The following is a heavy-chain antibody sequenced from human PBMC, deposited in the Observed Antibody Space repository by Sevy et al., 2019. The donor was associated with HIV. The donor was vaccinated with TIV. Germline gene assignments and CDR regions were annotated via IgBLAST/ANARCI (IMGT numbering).Heavy chain of an antibody. CDR1: GFTFSSYG. Sequence: GGSLRLSCAASGFTFSSYGMHWVRQAPGKGLEWVAVISYYGSNKYYADSVKVRFTISRDNSRNTLYLQMNSLRAEDTAVYYCAKSIYGDFSYYYYGMDVWGQGTTVTVSS. V-gene: IGHV3-30*18. D-gene: IGHD4-17*01. J-gene: IGHJ6*02. CDR3: AKSIYGDFSYYYYGMDV. CDR2: ISYYGSNK.